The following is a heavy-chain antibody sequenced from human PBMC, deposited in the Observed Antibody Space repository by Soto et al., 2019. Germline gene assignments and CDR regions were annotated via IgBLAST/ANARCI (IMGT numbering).Heavy chain of an antibody. Sequence: EVQLVESGGGLVKPGGSLRLSCAASGFTFSLYTMTWVRQAPGKGLECVASISSATSDIYYADSVRGRFTISRDNARKSHYLQMNSLTGEDTASYYCVTLCGGSCYFGVDVWGQGTTVTVSS. J-gene: IGHJ6*02. D-gene: IGHD2-15*01. CDR1: GFTFSLYT. CDR3: VTLCGGSCYFGVDV. CDR2: ISSATSDI. V-gene: IGHV3-21*01.